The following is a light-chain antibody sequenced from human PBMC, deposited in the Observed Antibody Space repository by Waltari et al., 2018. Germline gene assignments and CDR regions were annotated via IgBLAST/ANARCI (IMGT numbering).Light chain of an antibody. Sequence: EIVLAQSPATLSLSPGERATLSCRASQSVNNYLAWYQQKAGQAPRLLIYDTFNRATGILARFSGSGSGTDFTLTISSLEPEDFAVYYCQQRRDWPLTFGEGTKVEMK. CDR3: QQRRDWPLT. V-gene: IGKV3-11*01. CDR1: QSVNNY. CDR2: DTF. J-gene: IGKJ4*01.